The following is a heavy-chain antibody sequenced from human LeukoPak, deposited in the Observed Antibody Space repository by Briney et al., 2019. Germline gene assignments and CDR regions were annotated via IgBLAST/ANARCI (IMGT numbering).Heavy chain of an antibody. CDR1: GFTFSSYW. J-gene: IGHJ4*02. V-gene: IGHV3-74*01. CDR2: INSDGSST. D-gene: IGHD5-18*01. Sequence: PGGSLRLSCAASGFTFSSYWMHWVRQAPGRGLVWVSRINSDGSSTSYADSVKGRFTICRDNAKNTLYLQMNSLRAEDTAVYYCARGGYSSMRNPRYFDYWGQGTLVTVSS. CDR3: ARGGYSSMRNPRYFDY.